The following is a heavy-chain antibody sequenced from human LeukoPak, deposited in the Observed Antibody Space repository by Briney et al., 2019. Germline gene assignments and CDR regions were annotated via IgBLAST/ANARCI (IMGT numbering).Heavy chain of an antibody. CDR2: IYYSGST. V-gene: IGHV4-39*01. CDR1: GGSISSSYY. Sequence: PSETLSLTCTVSGGSISSSYYWGWIRQPPGKGLEWIGSIYYSGSTYYNPSLKSRVTISVDTSKNQFSLKLSSVTAADTAVYYCARQRVWFDPWGQGTLVTVSS. J-gene: IGHJ5*02. CDR3: ARQRVWFDP.